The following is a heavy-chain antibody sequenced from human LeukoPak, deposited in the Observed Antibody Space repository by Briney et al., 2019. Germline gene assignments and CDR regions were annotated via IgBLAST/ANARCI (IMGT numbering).Heavy chain of an antibody. CDR1: GGSFNGYY. CDR2: INHSGST. CDR3: ARDSSGYYWGSYYFDY. Sequence: PSETLSLTCAVYGGSFNGYYWSWIRQPPGKGLEWIGEINHSGSTNYNPSLKSRVTISVDTSKNQFSLKLSSVTAADTAVYYCARDSSGYYWGSYYFDYWGQGTLVTVSS. J-gene: IGHJ4*02. V-gene: IGHV4-34*01. D-gene: IGHD3-22*01.